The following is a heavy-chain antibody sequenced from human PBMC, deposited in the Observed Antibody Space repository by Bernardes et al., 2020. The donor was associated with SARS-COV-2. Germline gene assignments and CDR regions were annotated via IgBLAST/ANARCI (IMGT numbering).Heavy chain of an antibody. CDR2: LNMYGGTK. CDR1: GYPFSIYR. J-gene: IGHJ4*02. Sequence: GGPLRLSCSASGYPFSIYRMNWVCTDAGQGRVRTTRLNMYGGTKDYAATVKGRFTISRDNAKNTLYLQMNNLRLDDRAVYYCVRGSPPGISGGPWTSEYWGQGTLVTVSS. D-gene: IGHD3-3*02. V-gene: IGHV3-74*01. CDR3: VRGSPPGISGGPWTSEY.